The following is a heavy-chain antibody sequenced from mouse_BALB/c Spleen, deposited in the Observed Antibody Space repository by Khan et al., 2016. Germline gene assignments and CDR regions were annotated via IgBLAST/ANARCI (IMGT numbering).Heavy chain of an antibody. CDR1: GFNIEDTY. CDR3: ARGYYVPAWFAY. V-gene: IGHV14-3*02. Sequence: VQLQQSGAELVEPGASVKLSRTASGFNIEDTYLHWVKQRPGQGLEWFGRIDPANGNSKYDPKFQGKATMTADTSSNTAYLQLSGLTSEDTAVYYCARGYYVPAWFAYWGQGTLVTVSA. D-gene: IGHD1-1*02. J-gene: IGHJ3*01. CDR2: IDPANGNS.